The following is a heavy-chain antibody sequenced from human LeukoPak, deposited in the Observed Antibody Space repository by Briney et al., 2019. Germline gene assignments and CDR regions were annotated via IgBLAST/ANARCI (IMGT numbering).Heavy chain of an antibody. CDR1: GYSISSGYY. Sequence: SETLSLTCTVSGYSISSGYYWGWIRQPPGKGLEWIGNIYHSGSTFYNPSLKSRVTISVDTSKNQFSLKLSSVTAADTAVYYCASVRGSYYVEFDYWGQGTLVTVSS. CDR2: IYHSGST. D-gene: IGHD1-26*01. CDR3: ASVRGSYYVEFDY. J-gene: IGHJ4*02. V-gene: IGHV4-38-2*02.